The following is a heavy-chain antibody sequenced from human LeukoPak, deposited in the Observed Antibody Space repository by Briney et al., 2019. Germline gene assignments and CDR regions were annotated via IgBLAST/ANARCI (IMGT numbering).Heavy chain of an antibody. CDR1: GFAVSSNY. J-gene: IGHJ6*02. V-gene: IGHV3-53*04. D-gene: IGHD2-21*02. CDR3: ARDQVVVTALAYYYYGMDV. Sequence: GGSLRLSCAASGFAVSSNYMSWVRQAPGKGLEWVSVIYSSGSTYYADSVKGRFTISRHNSKNTLYLQMNSLRAEDTAVYYCARDQVVVTALAYYYYGMDVWGQGTTVTVSS. CDR2: IYSSGST.